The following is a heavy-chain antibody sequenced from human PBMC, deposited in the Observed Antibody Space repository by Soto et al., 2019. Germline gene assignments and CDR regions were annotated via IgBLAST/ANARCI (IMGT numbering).Heavy chain of an antibody. D-gene: IGHD6-19*01. J-gene: IGHJ4*02. CDR3: AKCSPRYSSGLKAYYFDY. CDR2: ISGSGGST. CDR1: GSTFSSYA. V-gene: IGHV3-23*01. Sequence: EVQLLESGGGLVQPGGSLSLSCAASGSTFSSYAMGWVRQAPGRGLEWVSTISGSGGSTYYADSVKGRFTISRDNSKNTLYLQVNSLRAEDTAVYYCAKCSPRYSSGLKAYYFDYWGQGTLVTVSS.